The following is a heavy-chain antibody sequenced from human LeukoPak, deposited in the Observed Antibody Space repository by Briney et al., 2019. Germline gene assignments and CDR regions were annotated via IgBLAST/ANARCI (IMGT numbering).Heavy chain of an antibody. CDR3: AKPDVGQWLATHYFDY. V-gene: IGHV3-23*01. Sequence: GGSLRLSCAASGFTFSSYAMSWVRQAPGKGLEWVSAISGSGGSTYYADSVKGRFTISRDNSKNTLYLQMNSLRAEDTAVYYCAKPDVGQWLATHYFDYWGQGTLVTVSS. J-gene: IGHJ4*02. CDR2: ISGSGGST. CDR1: GFTFSSYA. D-gene: IGHD6-19*01.